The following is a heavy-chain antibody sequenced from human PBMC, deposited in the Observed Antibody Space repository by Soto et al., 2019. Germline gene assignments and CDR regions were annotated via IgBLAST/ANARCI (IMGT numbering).Heavy chain of an antibody. V-gene: IGHV2-5*02. CDR2: IYWDDDR. CDR1: GFSLSTSGVG. J-gene: IGHJ5*02. Sequence: QITLKESGPTLVKPTQTLTLTCTFSGFSLSTSGVGVGWIRQSPGKALEWLALIYWDDDRRYSPSLKNRLSITKDTSKNHVVLTMTNMDPVDTGTYYCAHRRSNKFDPWGQGTLVTVSS. CDR3: AHRRSNKFDP.